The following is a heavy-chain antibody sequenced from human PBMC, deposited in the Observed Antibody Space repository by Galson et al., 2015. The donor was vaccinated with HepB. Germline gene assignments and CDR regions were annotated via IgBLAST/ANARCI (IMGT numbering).Heavy chain of an antibody. Sequence: SLRLSCAASGFTFDDYAMHWVRQAPGKGLEWVSGISWNSGSIGYADSVKGRFTTSRDNAKNSLYLQMNSLRAEDTALYYCAKGYSGYDPLFDYWGQGTLVTVSS. D-gene: IGHD5-12*01. CDR2: ISWNSGSI. CDR1: GFTFDDYA. CDR3: AKGYSGYDPLFDY. V-gene: IGHV3-9*01. J-gene: IGHJ4*02.